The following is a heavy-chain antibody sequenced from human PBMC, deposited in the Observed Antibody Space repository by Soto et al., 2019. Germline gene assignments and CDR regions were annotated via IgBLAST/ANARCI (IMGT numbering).Heavy chain of an antibody. CDR1: GGTFSSYA. V-gene: IGHV1-69*01. CDR3: ARDRDIVVVPAAELYYYYGMDV. D-gene: IGHD2-2*01. Sequence: QVQLVQSGAEVKKPGSSVKVSCKASGGTFSSYAISWVRQAPGQGLEWMGGIIPIFGTANYAQKFQGRVTITADESTRTAYMELSSLRSEDTAVYYCARDRDIVVVPAAELYYYYGMDVWGQGTTVTVSS. CDR2: IIPIFGTA. J-gene: IGHJ6*02.